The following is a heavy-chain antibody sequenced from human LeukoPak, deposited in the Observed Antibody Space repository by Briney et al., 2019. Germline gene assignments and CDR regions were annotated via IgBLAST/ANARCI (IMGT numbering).Heavy chain of an antibody. CDR3: ARGDLDY. V-gene: IGHV3-7*01. CDR1: GFTFSSYA. Sequence: GGSLRLSCAASGFTFSSYAMSWVRQAPGRGLEWVATVKPDGNEKFYVDSVKGRFAISRNNARNSVYLEMNSLRVEDTAVYLCARGDLDYWGQGTLVTVSS. J-gene: IGHJ4*01. CDR2: VKPDGNEK.